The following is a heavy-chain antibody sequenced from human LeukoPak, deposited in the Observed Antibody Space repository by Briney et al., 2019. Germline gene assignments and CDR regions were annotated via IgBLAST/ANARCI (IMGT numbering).Heavy chain of an antibody. CDR3: AKPHTTTGDY. CDR2: ISYDGSNK. CDR1: GFTFSSYG. J-gene: IGHJ4*02. D-gene: IGHD1-14*01. Sequence: RSLRLSCAASGFTFSSYGMHWVRQAPGKGLEWVAVISYDGSNKYYADSVKGRFTISRDNSKNTLYLQMNSLRAEDTAVYYCAKPHTTTGDYWGQGTLVTASS. V-gene: IGHV3-30*18.